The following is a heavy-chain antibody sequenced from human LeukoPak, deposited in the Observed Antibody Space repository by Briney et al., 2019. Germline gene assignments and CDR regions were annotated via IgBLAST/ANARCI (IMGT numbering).Heavy chain of an antibody. J-gene: IGHJ4*02. V-gene: IGHV3-7*05. D-gene: IGHD2-15*01. Sequence: GGSLRLSCAVSGFTFSSYWMTWVRQAPGKGLEWVASIKEDGSEKYYVDSVKGRFTISRDNAKNSVYLQMNSLRADDTAVYYCAVYCSGGSCFRNWGQGTLVTVSS. CDR2: IKEDGSEK. CDR1: GFTFSSYW. CDR3: AVYCSGGSCFRN.